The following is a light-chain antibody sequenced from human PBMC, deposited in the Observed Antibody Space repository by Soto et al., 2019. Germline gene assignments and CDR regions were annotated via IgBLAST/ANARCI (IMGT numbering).Light chain of an antibody. CDR2: WAS. V-gene: IGKV4-1*01. CDR1: QSVLFHSDTEHY. J-gene: IGKJ2*01. Sequence: DIVMTQSPDSLAVSLGERATINCKSSQSVLFHSDTEHYLAWYQQKPGQSPKLLIYWASTRDSGVPARFSGSGSGTDFTLPISSLQAEDVGVYYCQQYYSSPYTFGQGTKLEIK. CDR3: QQYYSSPYT.